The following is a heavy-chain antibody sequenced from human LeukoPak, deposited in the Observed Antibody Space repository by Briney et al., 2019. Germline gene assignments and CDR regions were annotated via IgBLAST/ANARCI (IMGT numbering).Heavy chain of an antibody. J-gene: IGHJ4*02. Sequence: GGSLRLSCAASGFTFRDYYMSWIREAPGKGLEWVSYISRSGSTIYYADSVKGRFTISRDNAKNSLYLQMNSLRAEDTAVYYCARKYYYDSSGYYWGQGTLVTVSS. CDR3: ARKYYYDSSGYY. CDR1: GFTFRDYY. V-gene: IGHV3-11*01. D-gene: IGHD3-22*01. CDR2: ISRSGSTI.